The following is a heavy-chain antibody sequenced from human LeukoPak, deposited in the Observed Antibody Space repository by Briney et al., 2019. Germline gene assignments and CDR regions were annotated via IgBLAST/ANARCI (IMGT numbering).Heavy chain of an antibody. Sequence: SETLSLTCTVSGGSISSGDYYWSWIRQPPGKGLEWIGYIYYSGSTYYNPSLKSRVTISVDTSKNRFSLKLSSVTAADTAVYYCASAESDYGDYTSRGQGTLVTVSS. J-gene: IGHJ4*02. V-gene: IGHV4-30-4*01. CDR1: GGSISSGDYY. CDR2: IYYSGST. D-gene: IGHD4-17*01. CDR3: ASAESDYGDYTS.